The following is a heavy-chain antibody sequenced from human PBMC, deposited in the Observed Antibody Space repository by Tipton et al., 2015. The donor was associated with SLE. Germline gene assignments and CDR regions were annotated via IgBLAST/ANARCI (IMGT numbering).Heavy chain of an antibody. CDR3: ARGSRGVGFDV. D-gene: IGHD3-10*01. CDR1: GDSLSGQY. CDR2: VFRGGST. Sequence: TLSLTCSVYGDSLSGQYWSWIRQPPGKGLEWIGEVFRGGSTNYNPSLKSRVSISVDTSKNHFSLNLYSVTAADTAVYYCARGSRGVGFDVWGHGTTVIVSS. J-gene: IGHJ6*02. V-gene: IGHV4-59*11.